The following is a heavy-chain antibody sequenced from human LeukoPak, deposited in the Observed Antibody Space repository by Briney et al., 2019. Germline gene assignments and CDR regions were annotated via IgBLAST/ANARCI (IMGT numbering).Heavy chain of an antibody. Sequence: ALRLSCAASGFTFADYAMHWVRQAPGKGLEWVSSISWNSGSIGYADSVKGRFTISRDNANNSLYLQMNSLRPEDTAFYYCAKGVHGYTYGRDAFDIWGQGTMVTVSS. CDR1: GFTFADYA. CDR2: ISWNSGSI. J-gene: IGHJ3*02. V-gene: IGHV3-9*01. D-gene: IGHD5-18*01. CDR3: AKGVHGYTYGRDAFDI.